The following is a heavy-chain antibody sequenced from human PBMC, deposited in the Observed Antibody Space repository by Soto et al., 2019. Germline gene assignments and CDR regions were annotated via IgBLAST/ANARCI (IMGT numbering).Heavy chain of an antibody. Sequence: GGSLRLSCAASGFTFSSYGMHWVRQAPGKGLEWVAVIWYDGSNKYYADSVKGRFTISRDNAKNSLFLQMNSLRAEDTAMYYCARYRSLDPWGQGILVTVSS. D-gene: IGHD3-16*02. V-gene: IGHV3-33*01. CDR3: ARYRSLDP. J-gene: IGHJ5*02. CDR2: IWYDGSNK. CDR1: GFTFSSYG.